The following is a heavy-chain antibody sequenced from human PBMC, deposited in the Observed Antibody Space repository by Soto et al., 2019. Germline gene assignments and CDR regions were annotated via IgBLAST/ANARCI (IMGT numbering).Heavy chain of an antibody. J-gene: IGHJ6*03. CDR2: ISAYNGNT. Sequence: ASVKVSCKASGYTFTSYGISWVRQAPGQGLEWMGWISAYNGNTNYAQKLQGRVTMTTDTSTSTAYMELRSLRSDDTAVYYCASSSGRLRRDYYYMDVWGKGTTVTVSS. CDR3: ASSSGRLRRDYYYMDV. D-gene: IGHD3-16*01. CDR1: GYTFTSYG. V-gene: IGHV1-18*01.